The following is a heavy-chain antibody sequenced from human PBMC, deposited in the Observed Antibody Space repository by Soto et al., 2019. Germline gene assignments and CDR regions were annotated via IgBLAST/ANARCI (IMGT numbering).Heavy chain of an antibody. Sequence: GGSLRLSCAASGFTFSTYWMTWVRQAPGKGLEWVANIRQDGNDKFYVDSVKGRFTISRDNANNSLSLQMNSLRAEDTAVYYCARVKEQWLGPFDYWGQGTLVTVSS. CDR2: IRQDGNDK. D-gene: IGHD5-12*01. J-gene: IGHJ4*02. V-gene: IGHV3-7*01. CDR1: GFTFSTYW. CDR3: ARVKEQWLGPFDY.